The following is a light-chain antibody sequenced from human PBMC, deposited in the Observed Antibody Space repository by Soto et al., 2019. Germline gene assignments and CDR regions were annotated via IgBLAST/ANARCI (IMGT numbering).Light chain of an antibody. CDR2: EAS. CDR1: QTISSS. V-gene: IGKV1-5*03. J-gene: IGKJ1*01. CDR3: QQYNSYWT. Sequence: QMTQSPSTLSGSAGDRATIPCRASQTISSSLAWYQQQPGEAPKLLIYEASTLKSGVPSRCSGSGSGTEFPLTISRLQPDDFATYYCQQYNSYWTFGQGTKVDI.